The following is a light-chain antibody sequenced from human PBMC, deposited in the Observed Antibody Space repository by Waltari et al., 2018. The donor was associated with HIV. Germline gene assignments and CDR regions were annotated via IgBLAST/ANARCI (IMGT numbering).Light chain of an antibody. CDR1: QTVDSSY. J-gene: IGKJ2*01. CDR2: GAS. Sequence: EIVLTQSPGTLSWSTGETVTLSCRASQTVDSSYLAWYQQKPGHPPRLLIYGASSRATGIPDRFSGSVSGADFTLTISGLEPEDFAVYYCQQYSSAPRSFGQGTKLEIK. CDR3: QQYSSAPRS. V-gene: IGKV3-20*01.